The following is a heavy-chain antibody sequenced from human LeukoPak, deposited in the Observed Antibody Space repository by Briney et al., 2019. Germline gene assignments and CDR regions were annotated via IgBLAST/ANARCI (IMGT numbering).Heavy chain of an antibody. CDR2: INQDGSQK. CDR1: GFTFSIYW. CDR3: ARHYGSGTYYYYFDY. V-gene: IGHV3-7*01. D-gene: IGHD3-10*01. J-gene: IGHJ4*02. Sequence: PGGSLRLSCAASGFTFSIYWMSWVRQAPGKGLEWVANINQDGSQKYYVDSVKGRFTISRDNAKNSLYLQMNSLRAEDTAVYYCARHYGSGTYYYYFDYWGQGTLVTVSS.